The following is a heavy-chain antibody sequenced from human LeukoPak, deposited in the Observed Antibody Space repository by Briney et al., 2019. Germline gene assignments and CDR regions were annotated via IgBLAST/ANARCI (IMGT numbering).Heavy chain of an antibody. Sequence: GGSLRLSCTASGFTFSNYNMHWVRQPTGKGLEWVSAVGTAGDTYHPGSVKGRFTISRENAKNSLYLQMNSLRAGDTAVYYCARRGDSRGYYDAFDIWGQGTMVTASS. CDR3: ARRGDSRGYYDAFDI. D-gene: IGHD3-22*01. CDR1: GFTFSNYN. J-gene: IGHJ3*02. V-gene: IGHV3-13*01. CDR2: VGTAGDT.